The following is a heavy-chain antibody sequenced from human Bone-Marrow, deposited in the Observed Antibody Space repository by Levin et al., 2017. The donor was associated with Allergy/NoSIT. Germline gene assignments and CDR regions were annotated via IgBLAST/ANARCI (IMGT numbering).Heavy chain of an antibody. CDR3: ARGMIGDVRVANKEAFDS. D-gene: IGHD2-8*02. V-gene: IGHV3-21*01. CDR2: ISSSGSDM. CDR1: GFTFSIYS. Sequence: PGGSLRLSCTVSGFTFSIYSINWVRQAPGKGLEWVSSISSSGSDMSSVDSVKGRFTISRDNAKTSLTLQMNSLRAEATAVYYCARGMIGDVRVANKEAFDSWGQGTMVSVSS. J-gene: IGHJ3*02.